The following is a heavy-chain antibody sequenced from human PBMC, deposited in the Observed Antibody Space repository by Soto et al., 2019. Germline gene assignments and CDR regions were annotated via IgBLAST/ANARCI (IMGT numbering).Heavy chain of an antibody. CDR3: AKDPQGRGWFDP. Sequence: PGGSLRLSCAASGFTFSSYAMSWVRQAPGKGLEWVSAISGSGGSTYYADSVRGRFTISRDNSKNTLYLQMNSLRAEDTAVYYCAKDPQGRGWFDPWGQGTLVTVSS. J-gene: IGHJ5*02. CDR1: GFTFSSYA. V-gene: IGHV3-23*01. CDR2: ISGSGGST.